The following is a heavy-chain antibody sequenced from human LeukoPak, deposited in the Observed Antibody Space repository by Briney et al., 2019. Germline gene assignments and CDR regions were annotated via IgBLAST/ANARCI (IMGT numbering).Heavy chain of an antibody. J-gene: IGHJ4*02. CDR2: IGYDGSHN. D-gene: IGHD5-12*01. Sequence: GGSLRLSCAASGFTFSTFGMHWVRQAPGKGGGGGTFIGYDGSHNNQAAAAKGRFTISRDDSKNPVYLLMNSLSPEDTAVYYCAKHFYGGFGGYDSYFFDFWGQGTLVTVSS. CDR1: GFTFSTFG. V-gene: IGHV3-30*02. CDR3: AKHFYGGFGGYDSYFFDF.